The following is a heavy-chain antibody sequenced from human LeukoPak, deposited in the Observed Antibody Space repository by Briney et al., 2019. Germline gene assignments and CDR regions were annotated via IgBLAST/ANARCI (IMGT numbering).Heavy chain of an antibody. CDR2: INGDGYSI. Sequence: GGSLRLSCAASGFAFSGYWMHWVRQAPGKGLVWLSRINGDGYSISYADSVKGRFTISRDNAKNSLYLQMNSLRAEDTAVYYCAGDKTTGGWYEFDYWGQGTLVTVSS. V-gene: IGHV3-74*01. J-gene: IGHJ4*02. CDR3: AGDKTTGGWYEFDY. D-gene: IGHD6-19*01. CDR1: GFAFSGYW.